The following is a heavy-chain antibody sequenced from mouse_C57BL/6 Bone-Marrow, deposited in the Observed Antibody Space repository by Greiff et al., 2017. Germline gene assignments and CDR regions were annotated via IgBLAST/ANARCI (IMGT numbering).Heavy chain of an antibody. CDR2: INPYNGGT. J-gene: IGHJ3*01. V-gene: IGHV1-19*01. Sequence: EVQLQQSGPVLVKPGASVKMSCKASGYTFTDYYMHWVKQSHGKSLEWIGVINPYNGGTSYNQKFKGKATLTVDKSSSTAYMELNSLTSEEAAVYYCERQGWKGVGRFAYGGQGTRGTVSA. CDR3: ERQGWKGVGRFAY. CDR1: GYTFTDYY. D-gene: IGHD1-1*01.